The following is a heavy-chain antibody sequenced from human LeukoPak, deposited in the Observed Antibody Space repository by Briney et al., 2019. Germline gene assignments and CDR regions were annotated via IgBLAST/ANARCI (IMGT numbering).Heavy chain of an antibody. CDR1: GFTFRSYG. CDR3: ARLRNVGGNPHPFNV. Sequence: GGSLRLSCAASGFTFRSYGMHWVRQAPGKGLEWVAFIRYDGSNKYYADSLKGRFTISRDNAKKSLYLQMNSLRAEDTAVYYCARLRNVGGNPHPFNVWGQGTTVTVSS. J-gene: IGHJ3*01. CDR2: IRYDGSNK. D-gene: IGHD4-23*01. V-gene: IGHV3-30*02.